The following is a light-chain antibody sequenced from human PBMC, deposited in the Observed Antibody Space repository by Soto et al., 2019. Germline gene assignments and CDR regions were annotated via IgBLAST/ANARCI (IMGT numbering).Light chain of an antibody. CDR1: QSISSW. J-gene: IGKJ1*01. Sequence: DIQMTQSPSTLSASVGDRVTITCRASQSISSWLAWYQQKPGKAPKVLIYKASSLESGVPSRFSGSGSGTEFTLTISSLQPDDFAVYYCQQRSNWPPGTFGQGTKVEIK. CDR3: QQRSNWPPGT. V-gene: IGKV1-5*03. CDR2: KAS.